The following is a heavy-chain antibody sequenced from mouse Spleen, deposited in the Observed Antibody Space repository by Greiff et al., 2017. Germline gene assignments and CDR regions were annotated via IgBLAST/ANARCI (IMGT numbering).Heavy chain of an antibody. CDR1: GYTFTDYY. CDR3: ARPITTVVGYYFDY. Sequence: EVQLQQSGPELVKPGASVKISCKASGYTFTDYYMNWVKQSHGKSLEWIGDINPNNGGTSYNQKFKGKATLTVDKSSSTAYMELRSLTSEDSAVYYCARPITTVVGYYFDYWGQGTTLTVSS. J-gene: IGHJ2*01. D-gene: IGHD1-1*01. CDR2: INPNNGGT. V-gene: IGHV1-26*01.